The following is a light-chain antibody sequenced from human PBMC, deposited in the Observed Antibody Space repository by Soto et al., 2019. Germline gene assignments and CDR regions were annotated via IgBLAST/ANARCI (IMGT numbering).Light chain of an antibody. J-gene: IGKJ5*01. Sequence: IVLTQSPATLSLSPGERVTLSCRASQSVSSYLAWYQQKPGQAPRLLIYDASNRATGIPARFSGSGSGTDFTLTISSLEPEDFALYYCQQRSNWPPITFGQGTRLEIK. CDR3: QQRSNWPPIT. CDR1: QSVSSY. CDR2: DAS. V-gene: IGKV3-11*01.